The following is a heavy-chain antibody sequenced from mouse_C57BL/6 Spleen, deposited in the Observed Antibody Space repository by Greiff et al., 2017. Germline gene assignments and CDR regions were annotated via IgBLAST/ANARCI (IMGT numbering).Heavy chain of an antibody. CDR2: ISAGGSYT. V-gene: IGHV5-4*01. CDR3: ARDGPFDY. Sequence: EVKVVESGGGLVKPGGSLKLSCAASGFTFSSYAMSWVRQTPEKRLEWVATISAGGSYTYYPDNVKGRYTISRDNAKNNLNLQMSHLKSEDTAMYYCARDGPFDYWGQGTTLTVSS. CDR1: GFTFSSYA. J-gene: IGHJ2*01.